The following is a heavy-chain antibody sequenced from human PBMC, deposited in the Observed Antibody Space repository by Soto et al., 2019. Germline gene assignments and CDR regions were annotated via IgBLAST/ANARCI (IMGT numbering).Heavy chain of an antibody. D-gene: IGHD3-16*01. CDR2: IYWDDEK. Sequence: QITLKESGPTLVKPTQTLTLTCSFSGFSLTNSGVGVGWIRQPPGKALEWLAFIYWDDEKHYRPSLQSRLTVHKETGQDQGGLKKTNVGPGDTATFYCAPTLSRPCYGGGGDFDYWGQGTLVIVSS. V-gene: IGHV2-5*02. CDR1: GFSLTNSGVG. CDR3: APTLSRPCYGGGGDFDY. J-gene: IGHJ4*02.